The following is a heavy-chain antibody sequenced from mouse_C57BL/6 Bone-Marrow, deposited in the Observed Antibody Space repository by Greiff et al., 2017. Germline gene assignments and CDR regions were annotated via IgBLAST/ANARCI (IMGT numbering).Heavy chain of an antibody. D-gene: IGHD4-1*01. Sequence: VQLQQSGAELARPGASVKLSCKASGYTFPSYGISWVKQRTGQGLEWIGEIYPRSGNTYSNEKFKGKATLTADKSSSTAYMELRSLTSEDPTVYFCARGDWDGYFDYWGQGTTLTVSS. CDR2: IYPRSGNT. J-gene: IGHJ2*01. CDR1: GYTFPSYG. V-gene: IGHV1-81*01. CDR3: ARGDWDGYFDY.